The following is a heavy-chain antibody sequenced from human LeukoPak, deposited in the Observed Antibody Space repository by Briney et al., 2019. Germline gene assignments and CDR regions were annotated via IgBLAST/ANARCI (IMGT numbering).Heavy chain of an antibody. V-gene: IGHV3-66*01. CDR1: GFTVSSNY. CDR2: IYSGGRT. Sequence: QPGGSLRLSCAASGFTVSSNYMTWVRQAPGKGLEWVSVIYSGGRTYYADSVKGRFTISRYNAKNSLYLQMNSLRAEDTAVCYCARGLSSDYWGQGTLVTVSS. J-gene: IGHJ4*02. CDR3: ARGLSSDY.